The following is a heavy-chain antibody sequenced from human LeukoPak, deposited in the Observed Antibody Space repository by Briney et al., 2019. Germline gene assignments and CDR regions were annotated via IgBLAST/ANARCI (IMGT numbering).Heavy chain of an antibody. CDR2: MNPNSGNT. Sequence: ASVKVSCKASGYTFTSYDINWVRQATGQGLEWMGWMNPNSGNTGYAQKFQGRVTITRNTSISTAYMELSSLRSEDTAVYYCARGRRVVPAAAGYYYYMDVWGKGTTVTVSS. D-gene: IGHD2-2*01. CDR1: GYTFTSYD. V-gene: IGHV1-8*03. J-gene: IGHJ6*03. CDR3: ARGRRVVPAAAGYYYYMDV.